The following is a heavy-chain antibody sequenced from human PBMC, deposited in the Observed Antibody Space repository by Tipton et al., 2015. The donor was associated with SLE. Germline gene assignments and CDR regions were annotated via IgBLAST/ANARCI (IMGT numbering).Heavy chain of an antibody. CDR1: GFIFNNFA. CDR3: ARASSEYGEYYFDY. Sequence: SLRLSCAASGFIFNNFAMNWVRQAPGKGLEWVSLIYSGDSTYYADSVKGRFTISRDNSKNALYLQMDSLRNEDTAVYYCARASSEYGEYYFDYWGQGTLVTVSS. D-gene: IGHD3-10*01. J-gene: IGHJ4*02. V-gene: IGHV3-NL1*01. CDR2: IYSGDST.